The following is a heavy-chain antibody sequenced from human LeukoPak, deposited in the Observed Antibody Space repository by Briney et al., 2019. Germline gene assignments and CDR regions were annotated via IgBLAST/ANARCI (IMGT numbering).Heavy chain of an antibody. CDR3: AREAGGSSGYYYDKGAFDI. CDR2: IYTSGST. J-gene: IGHJ3*02. CDR1: GDSINSYY. V-gene: IGHV4-4*07. Sequence: SETLSLTCTVSGDSINSYYYNWIRQPAGKGLEWIGRIYTSGSTNYNPSLKSRVTMSLDTSKNQFSLKLSSVTAADTAAYFCAREAGGSSGYYYDKGAFDIWGQGTKVIVSS. D-gene: IGHD3-22*01.